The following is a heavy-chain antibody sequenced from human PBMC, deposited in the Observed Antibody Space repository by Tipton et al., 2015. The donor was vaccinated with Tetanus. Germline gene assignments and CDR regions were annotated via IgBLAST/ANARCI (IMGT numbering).Heavy chain of an antibody. V-gene: IGHV4-4*07. CDR1: RGPISSYY. D-gene: IGHD3-22*01. J-gene: IGHJ3*02. CDR2: ISNGNP. CDR3: ARVDPFDGRGYGGAFDI. Sequence: TLSLTCSVSRGPISSYYWSWIRQPAGKGLEWIGRISNGNPDYAPSLKSRVTLSVDTSKNEFSLRLRSVTAADTAVYYCARVDPFDGRGYGGAFDIWGHGAMVTVSS.